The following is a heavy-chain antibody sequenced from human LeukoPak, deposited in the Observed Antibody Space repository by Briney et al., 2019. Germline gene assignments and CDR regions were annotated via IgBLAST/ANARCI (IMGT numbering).Heavy chain of an antibody. D-gene: IGHD3-10*02. Sequence: SETLSLTCTVSGGSISSSSYYWGWIRQPPGKGLEWIGSIYYSGSTNNNPSLKSRVTISVDTSKNQFSLKLSSVTAADTAFYYCARRRTMFGYFAGEFDYWGQGTLVTVSS. J-gene: IGHJ4*02. CDR1: GGSISSSSYY. CDR3: ARRRTMFGYFAGEFDY. V-gene: IGHV4-39*01. CDR2: IYYSGST.